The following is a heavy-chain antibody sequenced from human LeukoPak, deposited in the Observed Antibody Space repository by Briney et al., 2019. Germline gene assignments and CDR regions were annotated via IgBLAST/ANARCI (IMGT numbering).Heavy chain of an antibody. Sequence: SETLSLTCTVSGGSIGTSHYYWGWLRQPPGKGLEWIGSIYYSGSTYYHPSLKSRVTISVDTSKNQFSLKLSSVTAADTAVYYCARDQSFRSGWYDAFDIWGQGTMVTVSS. CDR1: GGSIGTSHYY. J-gene: IGHJ3*02. CDR2: IYYSGST. D-gene: IGHD6-19*01. CDR3: ARDQSFRSGWYDAFDI. V-gene: IGHV4-39*07.